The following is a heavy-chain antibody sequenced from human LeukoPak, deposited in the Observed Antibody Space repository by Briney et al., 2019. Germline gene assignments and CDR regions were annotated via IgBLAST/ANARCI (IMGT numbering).Heavy chain of an antibody. V-gene: IGHV3-7*03. CDR3: ARVPFCSGPTCYGFFDY. CDR1: GFTLNTYW. CDR2: INKDGSGK. J-gene: IGHJ4*02. D-gene: IGHD2-15*01. Sequence: GGPLRLSCAASGFTLNTYWMNWVRQAPGKGLEWVASINKDGSGKYYVDSMKGRFTISRDNAKNSLYLQMNSLRAEDTAVYYCARVPFCSGPTCYGFFDYWGQGTLVTVSS.